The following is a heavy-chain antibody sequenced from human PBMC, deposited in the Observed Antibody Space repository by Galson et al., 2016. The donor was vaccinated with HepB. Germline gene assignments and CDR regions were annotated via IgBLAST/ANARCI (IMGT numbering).Heavy chain of an antibody. CDR1: GGFISTSGHC. V-gene: IGHV4-39*01. CDR2: LSYSGTT. D-gene: IGHD3-16*01. CDR3: ATIFPYTPYVGSFDV. Sequence: SETLSLTCTISGGFISTSGHCGAWIRQPPGKGLEWIVSLSYSGTTYYNPSLKYRITTSVDTSNNQFSLKLRSVTAADTAVYYCATIFPYTPYVGSFDVWGQGALVTVSS. J-gene: IGHJ4*02.